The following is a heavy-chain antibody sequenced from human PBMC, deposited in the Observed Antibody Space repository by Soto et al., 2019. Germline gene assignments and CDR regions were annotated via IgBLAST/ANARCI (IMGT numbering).Heavy chain of an antibody. Sequence: GASVKVSCEASGYTFTSYGISWVRQAPGQGLEWMGWIIPILGIANYAQKFQGRVTITADKSTSTAYMELSSLRSEDTAVYYCAREEDDYIWGSLNPASDYYYYMDVWGKGTTVTVSS. D-gene: IGHD3-16*01. J-gene: IGHJ6*03. CDR3: AREEDDYIWGSLNPASDYYYYMDV. CDR1: GYTFTSYG. V-gene: IGHV1-69*10. CDR2: IIPILGIA.